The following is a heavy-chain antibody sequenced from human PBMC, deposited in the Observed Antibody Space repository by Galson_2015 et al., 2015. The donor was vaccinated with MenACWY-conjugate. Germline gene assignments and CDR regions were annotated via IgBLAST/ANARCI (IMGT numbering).Heavy chain of an antibody. J-gene: IGHJ6*03. CDR3: TTAPSHMDV. CDR1: GFTFRRFD. V-gene: IGHV3-15*07. CDR2: IKRKTDGGTT. Sequence: SLRLSCAASGFTFRRFDMHWVRQAPGKGLEWVGRIKRKTDGGTTDYAAPVKGRFTISRDDSKNTLYLQMNSLETEDTAVYFCTTAPSHMDVWGKGTTVTVSS.